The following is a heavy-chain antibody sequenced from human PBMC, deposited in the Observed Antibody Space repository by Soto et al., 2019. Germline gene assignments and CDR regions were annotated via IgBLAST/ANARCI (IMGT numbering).Heavy chain of an antibody. CDR2: IYWNDDK. Sequence: QITLKESGPMLVKPTQPLTLTCTFSGFSLSTSGVGVGWIRQPPGKALEWLALIYWNDDKWYSPSLKTRLTITKDTSANQVVLTMTNVDPVDTATYYCAHLRGTSSSFDYWGQGTLVTVSS. D-gene: IGHD2-2*01. CDR1: GFSLSTSGVG. V-gene: IGHV2-5*01. J-gene: IGHJ4*02. CDR3: AHLRGTSSSFDY.